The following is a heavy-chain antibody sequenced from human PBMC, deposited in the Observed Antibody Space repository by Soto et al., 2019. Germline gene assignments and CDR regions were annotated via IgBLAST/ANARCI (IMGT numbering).Heavy chain of an antibody. J-gene: IGHJ4*02. CDR1: GFTFSSYA. V-gene: IGHV3-30-3*01. Sequence: VQLVESGGGVVQPGRSLRLSCAASGFTFSSYAMHWVRQAPGKGLEWVAVISYDGSNKYYADSVKGRFTISRDNSKNTLYLQMNSLRAEDTAVYYCARDRRGWLQLYFDYWGQGTLVTVSS. CDR2: ISYDGSNK. D-gene: IGHD5-12*01. CDR3: ARDRRGWLQLYFDY.